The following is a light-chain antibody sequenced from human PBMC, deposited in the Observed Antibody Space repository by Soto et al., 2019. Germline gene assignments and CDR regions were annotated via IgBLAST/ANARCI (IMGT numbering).Light chain of an antibody. CDR3: QQYGSSRA. J-gene: IGKJ1*01. CDR2: GAS. CDR1: QSVSSNY. Sequence: EIVLTQSPGTLCLSPGERASLSCRASQSVSSNYLAWYQQKPGQAPRLLIYGASSRATGIPDRFSGSGSGTDFTLTISRLEPEDFAVYYCQQYGSSRAFGQGTKVDIK. V-gene: IGKV3-20*01.